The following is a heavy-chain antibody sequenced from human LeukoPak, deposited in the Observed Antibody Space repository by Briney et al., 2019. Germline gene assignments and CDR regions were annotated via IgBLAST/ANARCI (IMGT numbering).Heavy chain of an antibody. V-gene: IGHV3-7*03. Sequence: GGSLRPSCAASGFTFSSYWMNWVRQAPGKGLEWVANIKQDGSEKYYVDSVKGRFTISRDNAKNSLYLQMNSLRAEDTAVYYCAREGSYYDSSGYYSSFDYWGQGTLVTVSS. CDR3: AREGSYYDSSGYYSSFDY. CDR2: IKQDGSEK. CDR1: GFTFSSYW. D-gene: IGHD3-22*01. J-gene: IGHJ4*02.